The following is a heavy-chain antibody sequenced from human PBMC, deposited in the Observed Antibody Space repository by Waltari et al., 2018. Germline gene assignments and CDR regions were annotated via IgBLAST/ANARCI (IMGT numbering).Heavy chain of an antibody. V-gene: IGHV1-69*13. J-gene: IGHJ3*02. Sequence: QVQLVQSGAEVKKPGSSVKVSCKASGGHVSSYAISWVRQAPGQGLEWMGGIIPIFGTANYAQKFQGRVTITADESTSTAYMELSSLRSEDTAVYYCARLGTGMATRIGDAFDIWGQGTMVTVSS. D-gene: IGHD5-12*01. CDR3: ARLGTGMATRIGDAFDI. CDR2: IIPIFGTA. CDR1: GGHVSSYA.